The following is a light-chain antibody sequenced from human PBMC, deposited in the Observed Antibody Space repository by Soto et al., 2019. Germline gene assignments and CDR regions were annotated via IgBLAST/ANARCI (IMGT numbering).Light chain of an antibody. CDR1: QSLSNNIY. CDR2: GAS. V-gene: IGKV3-11*01. Sequence: EIVLTQSPGTLSLSPGERATLSCRASQSLSNNIYLAWYQQKPGQAPRLLIYGASSRATGIPARFSGSGSGTDFPLTISSLEPEDFAVYYCQQRSNWPPWTFGQGTKVDIK. CDR3: QQRSNWPPWT. J-gene: IGKJ1*01.